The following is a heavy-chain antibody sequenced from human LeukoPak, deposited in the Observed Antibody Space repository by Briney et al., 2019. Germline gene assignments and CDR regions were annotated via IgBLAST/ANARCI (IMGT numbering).Heavy chain of an antibody. CDR1: GFTFSSYA. V-gene: IGHV3-30*02. J-gene: IGHJ4*02. Sequence: GGSLRLSCAASGFTFSSYAMSWVRQAPGKGLEWVAFIRYDGSNKYYADSVKGRFTISRDNSRNTLYLQMNSLRAEDTAVYYCAKDEAAAGTLDYWGQGTLVTVSS. CDR2: IRYDGSNK. CDR3: AKDEAAAGTLDY. D-gene: IGHD6-13*01.